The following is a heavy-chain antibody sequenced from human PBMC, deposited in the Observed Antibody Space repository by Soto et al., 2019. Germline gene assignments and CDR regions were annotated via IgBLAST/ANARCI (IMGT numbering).Heavy chain of an antibody. CDR2: MIGGSHGT. CDR1: GFTLNNYA. V-gene: IGHV3-23*01. D-gene: IGHD7-27*01. CDR3: AKGKSTGDLDWFDP. J-gene: IGHJ5*02. Sequence: EVQLLQSGGGLAQPGGSLRLSCAASGFTLNNYAVAWVRQAPGKGLEGVSTMIGGSHGTAYSDSVRGRFTVSRDNSKNSLFLQMNSLGVEDTAMYYCAKGKSTGDLDWFDPWGQGSLVTVSS.